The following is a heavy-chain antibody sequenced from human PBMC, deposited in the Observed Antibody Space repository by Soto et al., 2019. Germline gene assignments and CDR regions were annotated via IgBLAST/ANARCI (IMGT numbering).Heavy chain of an antibody. CDR1: GGSISSYY. J-gene: IGHJ4*02. CDR3: ARGVKWEYYFDY. Sequence: QVQLQESGPGLVKPSETLSLTCTVSGGSISSYYWSWIRQPPGKGLEWIGYIYYSGSTNYNPSLKSRVTISVDTSKNQFALKLSSGTAADTAVYYCARGVKWEYYFDYWGQGNLVTVSS. V-gene: IGHV4-59*01. D-gene: IGHD1-26*01. CDR2: IYYSGST.